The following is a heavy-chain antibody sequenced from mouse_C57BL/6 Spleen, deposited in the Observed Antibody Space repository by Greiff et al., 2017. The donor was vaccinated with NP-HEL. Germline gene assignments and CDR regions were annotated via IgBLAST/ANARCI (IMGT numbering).Heavy chain of an antibody. D-gene: IGHD2-1*01. CDR3: ARGGYYGNYEFAY. CDR2: INPNNGGT. V-gene: IGHV1-18*01. CDR1: GYTFTDYN. Sequence: EVQLQQSGPELVKPGASVKIPCKASGYTFTDYNMDWVKQSHGKSLEWIGDINPNNGGTNYNQKFKGKATLTVDKSSSTAYMELRSLTSEDTAVYYCARGGYYGNYEFAYWGQGTLVTVSA. J-gene: IGHJ3*01.